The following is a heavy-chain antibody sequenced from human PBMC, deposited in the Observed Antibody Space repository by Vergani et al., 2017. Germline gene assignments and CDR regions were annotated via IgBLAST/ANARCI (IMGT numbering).Heavy chain of an antibody. V-gene: IGHV4-59*11. CDR2: IHYSGST. J-gene: IGHJ3*02. CDR3: AKAPCSSTSCYAIDAFDI. D-gene: IGHD2-2*01. CDR1: FDSIRNLY. Sequence: QVQLQESGPGLVKSSETLSLTCSVSFDSIRNLYCNWIRQPPGKGLEWIGSIHYSGSTNYNPSLKSRVTISVDTSKNQFSLKLSSVTAADTAVYYCAKAPCSSTSCYAIDAFDIWGQGTMVTVSS.